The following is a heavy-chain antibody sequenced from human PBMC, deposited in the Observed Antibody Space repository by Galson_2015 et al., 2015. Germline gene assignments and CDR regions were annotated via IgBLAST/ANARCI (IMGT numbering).Heavy chain of an antibody. Sequence: SVKVSCKASGYTFTSYGISWVRQAPGQGLEWMGWISAYNGNTNYAQKLQGRVTMTTDTSTSTAYMELRSLRSDDTAAYYCARVSQEGNNYYYYGMDVWGQGTTVTVSS. D-gene: IGHD1/OR15-1a*01. CDR2: ISAYNGNT. J-gene: IGHJ6*02. CDR1: GYTFTSYG. CDR3: ARVSQEGNNYYYYGMDV. V-gene: IGHV1-18*01.